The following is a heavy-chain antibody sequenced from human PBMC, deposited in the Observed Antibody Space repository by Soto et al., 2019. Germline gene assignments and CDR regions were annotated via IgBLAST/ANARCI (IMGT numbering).Heavy chain of an antibody. J-gene: IGHJ6*02. CDR3: ARHRDSRGRKNYYYYGMDV. Sequence: QLQLQESGPGLVKPSETLSLTCTVSGGSISSSSYYWGWIRQPPGKGLEWIGSIYYSGSTYYNPSLKSRVTISVDTSKNQFSLKLSSVTAADTAVYYCARHRDSRGRKNYYYYGMDVWGQGTTVTVSS. CDR2: IYYSGST. V-gene: IGHV4-39*01. D-gene: IGHD3-10*01. CDR1: GGSISSSSYY.